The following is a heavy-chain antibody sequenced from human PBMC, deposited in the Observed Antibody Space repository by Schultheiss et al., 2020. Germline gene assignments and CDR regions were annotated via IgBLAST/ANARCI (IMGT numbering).Heavy chain of an antibody. D-gene: IGHD1-26*01. V-gene: IGHV3-49*04. CDR3: TRFVEVVGATLRLPARAAPFDY. CDR2: IRSKAYGGTT. CDR1: GFTFGDYA. J-gene: IGHJ4*02. Sequence: GGSLRLSCTASGFTFGDYAMSWVRQAPGKGLEWVGFIRSKAYGGTTEYAASVKGRFTISRDDSKSIAYLQMNSLKTEDTAVYYCTRFVEVVGATLRLPARAAPFDYWGQGTLVTVSS.